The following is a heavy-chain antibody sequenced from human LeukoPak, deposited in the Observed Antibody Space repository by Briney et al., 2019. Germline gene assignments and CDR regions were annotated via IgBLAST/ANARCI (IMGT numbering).Heavy chain of an antibody. D-gene: IGHD5-24*01. V-gene: IGHV1-69*06. CDR3: ARGTRDGYDYYFDY. CDR2: IIPMFGSA. Sequence: SVKVSCKASGYTFTSYAISWVRQAPGQGLEWMGGIIPMFGSANYAQKFQGRVTITADKSTRTAYMELSSLRSEDTAVYYCARGTRDGYDYYFDYWGQGTLVTVSS. J-gene: IGHJ4*02. CDR1: GYTFTSYA.